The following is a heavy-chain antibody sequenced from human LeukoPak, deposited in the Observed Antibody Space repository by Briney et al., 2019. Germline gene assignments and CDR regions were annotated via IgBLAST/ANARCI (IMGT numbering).Heavy chain of an antibody. CDR2: IYYSGRT. Sequence: PSETLSLTCTVSGASMTNYYWSWIRKPPGKGLKWIGYIYYSGRTNYNPSLKSRVTISVDTSKNQFSLKLSSVTAADTAVYYRQKTAYEILTGGVNYYYYGMDVWGQGTTVTVSS. CDR1: GASMTNYY. V-gene: IGHV4-59*01. CDR3: QKTAYEILTGGVNYYYYGMDV. D-gene: IGHD3-9*01. J-gene: IGHJ6*02.